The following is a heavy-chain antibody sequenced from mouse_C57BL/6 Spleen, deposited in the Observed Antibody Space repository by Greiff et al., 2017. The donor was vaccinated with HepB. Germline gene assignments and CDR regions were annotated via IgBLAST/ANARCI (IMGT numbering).Heavy chain of an antibody. CDR1: GYSITSGYY. CDR2: ISYDGSN. D-gene: IGHD1-1*01. Sequence: EVKVEESGPGLVKPSQSLSLTCSVTGYSITSGYYWNWIRQFPGNKLEWMGYISYDGSNNYNPSLKNRISITRDTSKNQFFLKLNSVTTEDTATYYCARITTVVGAYWGQGTLVTVSA. V-gene: IGHV3-6*01. CDR3: ARITTVVGAY. J-gene: IGHJ3*01.